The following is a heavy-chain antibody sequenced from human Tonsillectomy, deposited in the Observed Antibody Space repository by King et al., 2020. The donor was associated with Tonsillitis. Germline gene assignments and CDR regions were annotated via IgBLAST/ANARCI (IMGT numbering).Heavy chain of an antibody. Sequence: VPLQESGPGLVKPSQTLSLTCTVSGGSISSGSYYWRWIRQPAGKGLEWIGRIYTSGITNYNPSLKSRVTMSVDTSKNQFSLRLSSVTAADTAVYYCARDKPPNREFDYWGQGTLVTVSS. CDR3: ARDKPPNREFDY. J-gene: IGHJ4*02. V-gene: IGHV4-61*02. CDR2: IYTSGIT. D-gene: IGHD1-26*01. CDR1: GGSISSGSYY.